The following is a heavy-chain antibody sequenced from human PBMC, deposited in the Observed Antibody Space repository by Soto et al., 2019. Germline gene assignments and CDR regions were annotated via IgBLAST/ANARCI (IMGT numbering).Heavy chain of an antibody. CDR2: ISSRSRVI. CDR1: EFIFSDYS. Sequence: GGSLRLSCAASEFIFSDYSMNWVRQAPGKGLEWVSYISSRSRVIYYADSVKGRFTISRDNAKSSLYLQMDTLRAEDTAVYYCARDASPSSSSWYYLVSWGQGTLVTVSS. J-gene: IGHJ4*02. V-gene: IGHV3-48*04. D-gene: IGHD6-13*01. CDR3: ARDASPSSSSWYYLVS.